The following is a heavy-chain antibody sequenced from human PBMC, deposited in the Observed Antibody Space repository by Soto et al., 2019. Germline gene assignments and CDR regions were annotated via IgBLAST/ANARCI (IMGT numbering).Heavy chain of an antibody. CDR2: INHSGST. CDR1: GGSFSGYY. V-gene: IGHV4-34*01. Sequence: QVQLQQWGAGLLKPSETLSLTCAVYGGSFSGYYWSWIRQPPGEGLEWIGEINHSGSTNYNPSLMSRVTISVDTSKNQFSLKMSSVTAADTAVYFCARGIAVAGYYYYGMDVWGQGTTVTVSS. CDR3: ARGIAVAGYYYYGMDV. J-gene: IGHJ6*02. D-gene: IGHD6-19*01.